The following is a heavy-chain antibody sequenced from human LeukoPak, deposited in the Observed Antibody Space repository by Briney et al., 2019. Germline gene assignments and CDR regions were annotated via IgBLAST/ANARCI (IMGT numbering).Heavy chain of an antibody. CDR3: ARGRVVWFGAGWYYDP. J-gene: IGHJ2*01. Sequence: ASVNVSFKASGYTFTNYDFNWVRQATGQGLEWLGWVSPTSGKTEYAPKFQGRVTITRDATVSTVYLDLNSLTSEDTAMYYCARGRVVWFGAGWYYDPWGPGTLVTVSS. V-gene: IGHV1-8*01. CDR2: VSPTSGKT. CDR1: GYTFTNYD. D-gene: IGHD3-10*01.